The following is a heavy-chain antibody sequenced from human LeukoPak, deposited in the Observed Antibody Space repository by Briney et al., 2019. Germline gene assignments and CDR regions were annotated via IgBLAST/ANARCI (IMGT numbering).Heavy chain of an antibody. CDR2: ISHDGSIK. J-gene: IGHJ4*02. D-gene: IGHD3-10*01. Sequence: PGGSLRLSCAASGFTFSNYGMHWVRQAPGKGLEWVAVISHDGSIKYYEDSVKGRFTISRDNSKNTLYLQMNSLRAEDTVVYYCAQDYYGSGGQGTLVTVSS. CDR3: AQDYYGS. V-gene: IGHV3-30*18. CDR1: GFTFSNYG.